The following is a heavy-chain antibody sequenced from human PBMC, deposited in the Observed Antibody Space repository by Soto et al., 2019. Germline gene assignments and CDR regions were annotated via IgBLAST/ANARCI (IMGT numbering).Heavy chain of an antibody. Sequence: PSETLSLTCSVSGGSIRSYYWSWIRQPPGKGLEWIGYIYSSGTTTYNPSLESRVTISVDASKNQFSLTLSSVTAAGTAVYYCGRTRTGSFNSWGQGTLVTVSS. J-gene: IGHJ5*01. CDR1: GGSIRSYY. CDR3: GRTRTGSFNS. CDR2: IYSSGTT. V-gene: IGHV4-59*01. D-gene: IGHD1-26*01.